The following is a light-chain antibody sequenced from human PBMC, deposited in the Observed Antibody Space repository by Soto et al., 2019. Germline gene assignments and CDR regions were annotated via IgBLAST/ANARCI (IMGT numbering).Light chain of an antibody. J-gene: IGLJ1*01. Sequence: QSALTQPASVSGSPGRSITISCTGTSSDIGGYDYVSWYQQRPGKAPKLMIYEVRYRPSGVSNRFSGSKSGNTASLTISGLQAEDEAVYYCCSYTRTSNHYFFGSGTKVTGL. CDR2: EVR. V-gene: IGLV2-14*01. CDR3: CSYTRTSNHYF. CDR1: SSDIGGYDY.